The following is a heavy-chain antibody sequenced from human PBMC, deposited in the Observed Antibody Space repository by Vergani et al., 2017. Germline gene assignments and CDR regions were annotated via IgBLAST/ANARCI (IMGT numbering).Heavy chain of an antibody. J-gene: IGHJ6*02. V-gene: IGHV3-72*01. CDR1: GFTFSGSA. Sequence: EVQLVESGGGLVQPGGSLKLSCAASGFTFSGSAMHWVRQASGKGLEWVGRTRNKANSYTTEYAASVKGRFTISRDDSKNSLYLQMNSLKTEDTAVYYCARESQAYYYGMDVWGQGTTVTVSS. CDR3: ARESQAYYYGMDV. CDR2: TRNKANSYTT.